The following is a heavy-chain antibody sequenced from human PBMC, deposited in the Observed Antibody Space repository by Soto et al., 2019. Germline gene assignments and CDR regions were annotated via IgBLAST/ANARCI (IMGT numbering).Heavy chain of an antibody. CDR1: GYSFITYA. D-gene: IGHD4-17*01. J-gene: IGHJ4*02. CDR3: AREDYDDYYFDY. Sequence: ASVKVCCKASGYSFITYAMHWVRQAPGQGLEWMGRINRNDDNTKFAQEFQDRVTITRDTSASTVYMELSSLRSEDTAVYFCAREDYDDYYFDYWGQGTPVTVSS. V-gene: IGHV1-3*01. CDR2: INRNDDNT.